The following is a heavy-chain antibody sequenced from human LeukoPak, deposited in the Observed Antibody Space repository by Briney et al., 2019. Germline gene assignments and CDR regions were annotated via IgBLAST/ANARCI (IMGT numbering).Heavy chain of an antibody. CDR3: ARLESVPAATTPFDY. CDR2: IYPGDSDT. CDR1: GYSFTSYW. J-gene: IGHJ4*02. V-gene: IGHV5-51*01. D-gene: IGHD2-2*01. Sequence: PGESLKISCMGSGYSFTSYWIGWVRQMPGKGLEWMGIIYPGDSDTRYSPSFQGQVTISADKSISTAYLQRSSLKASDTAMYYCARLESVPAATTPFDYWGQGTLVTVSS.